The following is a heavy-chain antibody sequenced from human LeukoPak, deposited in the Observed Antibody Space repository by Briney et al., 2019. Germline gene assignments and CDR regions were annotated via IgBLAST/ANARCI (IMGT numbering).Heavy chain of an antibody. CDR3: ASRHCSGGGCYFAGADPFDY. CDR2: ISGSGGST. J-gene: IGHJ4*02. CDR1: GFTFSSYS. V-gene: IGHV3-23*01. Sequence: GGSLRLSCAASGFTFSSYSMKWVRQAPGKGLEWVSAISGSGGSTYYADSVKGRFTISRDTSKNTLYLQMNSLRAEDTAVYYCASRHCSGGGCYFAGADPFDYWGQGTLVTVSS. D-gene: IGHD2-15*01.